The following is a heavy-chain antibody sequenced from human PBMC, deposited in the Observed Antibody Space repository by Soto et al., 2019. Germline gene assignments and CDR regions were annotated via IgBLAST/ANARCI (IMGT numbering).Heavy chain of an antibody. CDR3: AKLYKNAWPIDY. J-gene: IGHJ4*02. CDR2: ISYDGSNK. Sequence: GGSLRLSCAASGFTFSSYAMHWVRQAPGKGLEWVAVISYDGSNKYYADSVKGRFTISRDNSKNTLYLQMNSLRAEDTAVYYCAKLYKNAWPIDYWGQGILVTVSS. V-gene: IGHV3-30-3*02. D-gene: IGHD1-20*01. CDR1: GFTFSSYA.